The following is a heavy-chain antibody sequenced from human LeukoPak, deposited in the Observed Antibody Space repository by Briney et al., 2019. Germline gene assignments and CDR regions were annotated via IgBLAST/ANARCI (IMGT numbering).Heavy chain of an antibody. V-gene: IGHV5-51*01. CDR1: GDNSNNYW. CDR2: IYPGDSDT. D-gene: IGHD1-26*01. CDR3: ARLGGSYAGY. Sequence: GESLKISCKAFGDNSNNYWIVWVRQMPGKGLEWMGIIYPGDSDTRYSPSFRGQVNISADKSFNVAYMQWSSLKASDTAMYYCARLGGSYAGYWGQGTLVTVSS. J-gene: IGHJ4*02.